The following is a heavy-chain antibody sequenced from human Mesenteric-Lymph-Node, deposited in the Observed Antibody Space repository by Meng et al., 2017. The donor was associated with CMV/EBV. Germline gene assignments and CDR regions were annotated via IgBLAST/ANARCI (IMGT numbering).Heavy chain of an antibody. J-gene: IGHJ5*02. CDR2: IIPILGIA. Sequence: SVKVSCKASGGTFSSYAISWVRQAPGQGLEWMGGIIPILGIANYAQKFQGRVTITRNTSISTAYMELSSLRSEDTAVYYCARRRGGDYDFWSGYYEFDPWGQGTLVTVSS. CDR3: ARRRGGDYDFWSGYYEFDP. CDR1: GGTFSSYA. D-gene: IGHD3-3*01. V-gene: IGHV1-69*10.